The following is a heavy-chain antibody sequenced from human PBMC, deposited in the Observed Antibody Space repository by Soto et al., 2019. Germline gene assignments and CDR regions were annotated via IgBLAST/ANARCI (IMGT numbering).Heavy chain of an antibody. D-gene: IGHD3-10*01. Sequence: QVQLQQWGAGLLKPSETLSLTCAVYVGSFSGYQWTWIRQTPGKGLEWIGEINDSGNINYNPSLKSRVTIFLDTPKKQISLKLSSVTAADTAVYYCARGLILCFGELSRRGGYYYYMDVWGEGTTVIVSS. CDR2: INDSGNI. V-gene: IGHV4-34*01. CDR3: ARGLILCFGELSRRGGYYYYMDV. CDR1: VGSFSGYQ. J-gene: IGHJ6*03.